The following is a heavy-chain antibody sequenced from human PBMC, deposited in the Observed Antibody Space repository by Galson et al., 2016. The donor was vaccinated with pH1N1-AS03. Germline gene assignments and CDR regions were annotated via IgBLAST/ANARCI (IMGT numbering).Heavy chain of an antibody. CDR1: GFTFIDYY. CDR2: INHSGST. V-gene: IGHV4-34*01. D-gene: IGHD7-27*01. J-gene: IGHJ5*02. CDR3: ARRANWGFAGRQNWFDP. Sequence: LRLSCAASGFTFIDYYMNWIRQAPGKGLEWIGEINHSGSTNYNPSLKSRVTMSVDMAKNLISLNMTSVTAADTAVYYCARRANWGFAGRQNWFDPWGQGTLVTVSS.